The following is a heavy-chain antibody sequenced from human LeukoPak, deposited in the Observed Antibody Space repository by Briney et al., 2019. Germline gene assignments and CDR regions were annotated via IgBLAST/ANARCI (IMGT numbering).Heavy chain of an antibody. Sequence: SQTLSLTCTVSGGSISSGDYYWSWVRQPPGKGMEWVGYIYYSGSTYYNPSLKSRVTISVDTSKNQFSLKLSSVTAADTAVYYCAREGSTGASRYFDYWGQGTLVTVSS. CDR1: GGSISSGDYY. D-gene: IGHD2-2*01. V-gene: IGHV4-30-4*08. CDR2: IYYSGST. CDR3: AREGSTGASRYFDY. J-gene: IGHJ4*02.